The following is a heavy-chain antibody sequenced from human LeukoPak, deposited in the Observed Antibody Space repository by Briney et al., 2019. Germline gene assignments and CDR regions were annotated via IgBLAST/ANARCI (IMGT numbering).Heavy chain of an antibody. Sequence: AETLSLTCTVSGGSISSYYWSWIRQPPGKGLEWIGYIYYSGSTNYNPSLKSRVTISVDTSKNQFSLKLSSVTAADTAVYYCAGCEAPGYSSSWYFWYFDLWGRGTLVTVSS. V-gene: IGHV4-59*01. CDR2: IYYSGST. CDR3: AGCEAPGYSSSWYFWYFDL. CDR1: GGSISSYY. J-gene: IGHJ2*01. D-gene: IGHD6-13*01.